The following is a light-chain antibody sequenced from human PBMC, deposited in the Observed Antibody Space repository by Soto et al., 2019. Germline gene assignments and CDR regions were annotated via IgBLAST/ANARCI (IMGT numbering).Light chain of an antibody. CDR2: DVT. CDR3: SSFASSIPLV. V-gene: IGLV2-14*03. J-gene: IGLJ2*01. Sequence: QSALTQPASVSGSPGQSITISCTGTSSDVGGYNYVSWYQQHPGKAPKLLICDVTNRPSGASNRFSGSKSGNTASLTISGLQTEDEADYYCSSFASSIPLVFGGGTKVTVL. CDR1: SSDVGGYNY.